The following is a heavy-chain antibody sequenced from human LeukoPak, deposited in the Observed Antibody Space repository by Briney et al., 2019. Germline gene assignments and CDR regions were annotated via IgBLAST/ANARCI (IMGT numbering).Heavy chain of an antibody. D-gene: IGHD1-1*01. V-gene: IGHV3-9*01. CDR2: ISWNSGSI. CDR3: AKDWSLNWNGQRRNYHFDY. J-gene: IGHJ4*02. Sequence: QSGGSLRLSCAASGFTFDDYAMHWVRQAPGKGLEWVSGISWNSGSIGYADSVKGRFTISRDNAKNSLYLQMNSLRAEDTALYYCAKDWSLNWNGQRRNYHFDYWGQGTLVTVSS. CDR1: GFTFDDYA.